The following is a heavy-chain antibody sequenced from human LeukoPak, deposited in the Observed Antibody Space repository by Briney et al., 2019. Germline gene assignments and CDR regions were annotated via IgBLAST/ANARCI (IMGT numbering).Heavy chain of an antibody. D-gene: IGHD4-17*01. CDR1: GGSFSGYY. J-gene: IGHJ4*02. V-gene: IGHV4-34*01. Sequence: SETLSLTCAVYGGSFSGYYWSWIRQPPGKGLEWIGEINHSGSTNYNPSLKSRVTISVDTSKNQFSLKLSSVTAADTAVYCCARDLFHTVTKFDYWGQGTLVTVSS. CDR3: ARDLFHTVTKFDY. CDR2: INHSGST.